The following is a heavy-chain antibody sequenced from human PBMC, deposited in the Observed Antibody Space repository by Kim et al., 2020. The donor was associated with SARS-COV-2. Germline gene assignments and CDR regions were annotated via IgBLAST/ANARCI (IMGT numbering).Heavy chain of an antibody. CDR2: IWYDGSNK. D-gene: IGHD6-19*01. J-gene: IGHJ4*02. V-gene: IGHV3-33*01. Sequence: GGSLRLSCAASGFTFSSYGMHWVRQAPGKGLEWVAVIWYDGSNKYYADSVKGRFTISRDNSKNTLYLQMNSLRAEDTAVYYCARDRNYQWLVGGLDYWGQGTLVTVSS. CDR3: ARDRNYQWLVGGLDY. CDR1: GFTFSSYG.